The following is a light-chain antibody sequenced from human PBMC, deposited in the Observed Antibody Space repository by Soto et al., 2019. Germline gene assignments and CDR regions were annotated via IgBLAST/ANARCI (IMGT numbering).Light chain of an antibody. J-gene: IGKJ5*01. Sequence: VPRQTSDAGGFSLGESSTSSCESSHSVFYNSNNKNSLASYQQKPGQPPNLLLYWASTRESGVPDRFSGSGSGTDFTLTISSLQAEDVAVYYCQQYSTTSLTFGQGTRLEIK. CDR1: HSVFYNSNNKNS. CDR3: QQYSTTSLT. CDR2: WAS. V-gene: IGKV4-1*01.